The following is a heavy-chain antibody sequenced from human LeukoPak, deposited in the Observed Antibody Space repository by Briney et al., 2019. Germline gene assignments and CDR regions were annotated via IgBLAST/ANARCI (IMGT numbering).Heavy chain of an antibody. D-gene: IGHD3-22*01. CDR1: GYTFTNSG. CDR2: ISAYKGNA. Sequence: ASVKVSCRASGYTFTNSGINWVRQAPGQGLGWMGWISAYKGNANYAPKLQGRVTLTTDTSTSTAFMELSSLRSDDTAVYYCARSAYYYDTSAYADDFDSWGQGTLVTVSS. CDR3: ARSAYYYDTSAYADDFDS. V-gene: IGHV1-18*01. J-gene: IGHJ4*02.